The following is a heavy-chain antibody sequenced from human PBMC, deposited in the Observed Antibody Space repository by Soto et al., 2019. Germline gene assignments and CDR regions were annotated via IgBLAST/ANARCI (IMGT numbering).Heavy chain of an antibody. CDR1: GYTFSNYG. J-gene: IGHJ6*02. D-gene: IGHD5-18*01. CDR3: AGDGRKELWVEGLNTMDV. V-gene: IGHV1-18*01. CDR2: ISGHNGQT. Sequence: QVQLVQSGPEMKKPGASVKVSCKASGYTFSNYGISWVRQAPGQGLEWVGWISGHNGQTKSAQKFWGRVTMSTDISTSTAYMELKSLRSDDTAMYFCAGDGRKELWVEGLNTMDVWGQGTTVTVSS.